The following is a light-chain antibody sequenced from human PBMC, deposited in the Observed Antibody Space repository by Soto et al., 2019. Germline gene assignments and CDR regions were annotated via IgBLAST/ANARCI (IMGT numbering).Light chain of an antibody. J-gene: IGKJ2*02. CDR3: QQYNNWPPGT. V-gene: IGKV3-15*01. Sequence: EIVMTQSPATLSVSPGERATLSCRASQSVSSNLAWYQQNPGQAPRLLIYGASTRATGIPARFSGSGSGTEFTLTISRLQSEDFGVYYCQQYNNWPPGTFGQGTKLEIK. CDR1: QSVSSN. CDR2: GAS.